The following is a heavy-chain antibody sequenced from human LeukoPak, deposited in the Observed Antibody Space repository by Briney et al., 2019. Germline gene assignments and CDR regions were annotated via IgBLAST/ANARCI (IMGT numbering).Heavy chain of an antibody. D-gene: IGHD3-10*01. V-gene: IGHV3-7*01. J-gene: IGHJ4*02. CDR2: IMKGGRAT. CDR1: GFTFSDYY. CDR3: ARGAGVYDY. Sequence: GGSLRLSCAASGFTFSDYYMTWVRQPPGKGLEWVANIMKGGRATWYADSVKGRFTISRDNAKNSLYLQMNSLRAEDTAVYYCARGAGVYDYWGQGTLVTVSS.